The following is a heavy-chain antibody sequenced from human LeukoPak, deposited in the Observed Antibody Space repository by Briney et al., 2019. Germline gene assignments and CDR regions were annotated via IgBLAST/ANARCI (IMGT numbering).Heavy chain of an antibody. CDR2: IYYSGST. J-gene: IGHJ5*02. CDR3: ARDGHYDILTGYYRGWFDP. CDR1: GGSISSYY. D-gene: IGHD3-9*01. V-gene: IGHV4-59*01. Sequence: SETLSLTCTVSGGSISSYYWSWIRQPPGNGLEWIGYIYYSGSTSYNPSLKSRVTISVDTSKNQFSLKLSSVTAADTAVYYCARDGHYDILTGYYRGWFDPWGQGTLVTVSS.